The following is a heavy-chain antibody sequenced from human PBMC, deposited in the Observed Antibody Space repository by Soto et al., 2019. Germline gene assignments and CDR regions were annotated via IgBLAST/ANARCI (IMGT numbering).Heavy chain of an antibody. CDR1: GFSFNSNA. J-gene: IGHJ4*02. CDR2: ISGSGGVT. Sequence: PGGSLRLSCTASGFSFNSNAMSWVRQAPGKGLEWVSVISGSGGVTFYADSVKGRFTISRENAKNSLYLQMNSLRAGDTAVYYCARGWGSSGWYVFDYWGQGTLVTVSS. D-gene: IGHD6-19*01. V-gene: IGHV3-23*01. CDR3: ARGWGSSGWYVFDY.